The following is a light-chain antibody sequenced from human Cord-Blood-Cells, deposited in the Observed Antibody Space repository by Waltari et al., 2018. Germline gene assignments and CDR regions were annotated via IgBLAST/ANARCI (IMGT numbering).Light chain of an antibody. Sequence: EIVMTQSPATLSVSPGERATLSCRASQSVSSNLAWYQQKPGQAPRRLIYGASTRATGIPARCSGSGYGTEFTLTISSLQSEDFAVYYCQQYNNWPLYTFGQGTKLEIK. J-gene: IGKJ2*01. CDR3: QQYNNWPLYT. CDR1: QSVSSN. CDR2: GAS. V-gene: IGKV3-15*01.